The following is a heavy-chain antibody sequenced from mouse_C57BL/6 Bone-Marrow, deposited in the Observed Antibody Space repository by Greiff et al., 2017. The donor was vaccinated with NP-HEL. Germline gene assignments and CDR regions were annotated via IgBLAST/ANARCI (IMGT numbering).Heavy chain of an antibody. D-gene: IGHD1-1*01. CDR1: GYTFTDHT. J-gene: IGHJ2*01. Sequence: QVQLKQSDAELVKPGASVKISCKVSGYTFTDHTIHWMKQRPEQGLDWIGYIYPRDGSTKYNEKFKGKATLTADKSSSTAYMQLNSLTSEDSAVYFCAREENQYYGSSYFDYWGQGTTLTVSS. V-gene: IGHV1-78*01. CDR2: IYPRDGST. CDR3: AREENQYYGSSYFDY.